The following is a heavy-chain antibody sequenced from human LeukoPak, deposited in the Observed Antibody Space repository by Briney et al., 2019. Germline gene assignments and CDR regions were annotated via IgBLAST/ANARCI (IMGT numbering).Heavy chain of an antibody. J-gene: IGHJ6*02. Sequence: GTSLTLACAASGFSVSSNYMSWVRKAPGQGLEWVSVIYSGGSTYYADSVKGRFTISRDNSKNTLYLQMNSLRAEDTAVYYCARGQRVYAYGMDVWGQGTTVTVSS. V-gene: IGHV3-53*01. D-gene: IGHD6-13*01. CDR3: ARGQRVYAYGMDV. CDR2: IYSGGST. CDR1: GFSVSSNY.